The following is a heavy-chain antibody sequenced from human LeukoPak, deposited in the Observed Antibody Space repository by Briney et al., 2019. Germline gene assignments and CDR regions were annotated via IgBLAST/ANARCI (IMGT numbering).Heavy chain of an antibody. Sequence: PSETLSLTCAVYGGSFSGYYWSWIRQPPGKGLEWIGEINHSGSTNYNPSLKSRVTISVDTSKNQSSLKLSSVTAADTAVYYCARPTGRRYCSGGSCYRGPYYFDYWGQGTLVTVSS. J-gene: IGHJ4*02. CDR3: ARPTGRRYCSGGSCYRGPYYFDY. CDR2: INHSGST. D-gene: IGHD2-15*01. CDR1: GGSFSGYY. V-gene: IGHV4-34*01.